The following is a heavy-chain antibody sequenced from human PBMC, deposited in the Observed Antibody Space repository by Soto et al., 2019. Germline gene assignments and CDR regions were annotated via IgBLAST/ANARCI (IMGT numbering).Heavy chain of an antibody. CDR1: GGTFSSYA. D-gene: IGHD5-12*01. CDR2: IIPIFGTA. V-gene: IGHV1-69*13. Sequence: EASVKVSCKASGGTFSSYAISWVRQAPGQGLEWMGGIIPIFGTANYAQKFQGRVTITADESTSTAYMELSSLRSEDTAVYYCARARVQLGGYDLNYYYYGMDVWGQGTTVTVSS. J-gene: IGHJ6*02. CDR3: ARARVQLGGYDLNYYYYGMDV.